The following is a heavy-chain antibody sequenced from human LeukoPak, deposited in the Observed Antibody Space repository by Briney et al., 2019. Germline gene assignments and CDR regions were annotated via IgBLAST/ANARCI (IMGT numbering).Heavy chain of an antibody. CDR1: GFTFDSYT. V-gene: IGHV3-49*04. Sequence: GGSMRLSCAASGFTFDSYTMNWVRQAPGKGLEWVGFIRSKAYGGTTEYAASVKGRFTISRDDSKSIAYLQMNSLKTEDTAVYYCTRGYWGSSGWYGYYFDYWGQGTLVTVSS. J-gene: IGHJ4*02. CDR2: IRSKAYGGTT. CDR3: TRGYWGSSGWYGYYFDY. D-gene: IGHD6-19*01.